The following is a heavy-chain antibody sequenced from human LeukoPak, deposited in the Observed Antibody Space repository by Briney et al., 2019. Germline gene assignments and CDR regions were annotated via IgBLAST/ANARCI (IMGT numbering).Heavy chain of an antibody. J-gene: IGHJ4*02. CDR2: IKEDGSEK. CDR3: ARDSSGYQ. CDR1: GFTFSTYW. V-gene: IGHV3-7*01. D-gene: IGHD3-22*01. Sequence: GGSLRLSCAASGFTFSTYWMSWVRQAPGKGLEWVANIKEDGSEKYYGDSVMGRFTISRDNAKNSLYLQMNSLRAEDTAVYYCARDSSGYQWGQGTLVTVSS.